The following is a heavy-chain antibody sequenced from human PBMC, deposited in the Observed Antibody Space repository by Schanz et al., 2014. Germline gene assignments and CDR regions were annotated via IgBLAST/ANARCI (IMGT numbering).Heavy chain of an antibody. CDR1: GFTFSSYA. Sequence: QVQLVESGGGVVQPGRSLRLSCAASGFTFSSYAVHWVRQAPDKGLVWVAVTSSDGSLKYYADSVKGRFTISRDNSRDRVYRQMNSLRGEDTAVYYCARGGRGGYPGRAFDIGGQGTMVTASS. D-gene: IGHD5-12*01. V-gene: IGHV3-30*04. CDR3: ARGGRGGYPGRAFDI. J-gene: IGHJ3*02. CDR2: TSSDGSLK.